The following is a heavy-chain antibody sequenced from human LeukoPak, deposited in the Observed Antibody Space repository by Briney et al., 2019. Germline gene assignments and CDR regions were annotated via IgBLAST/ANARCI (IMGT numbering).Heavy chain of an antibody. Sequence: SETLSLTCAVYGGSFSGYYWSWIRQPPGKGLEWIGEINHSGSTNYNPSLKSRVTISVDTSKNQFSLKLSSVTAADTAVYYCARSLFTSSGYYTYWGQGTLVTVSS. D-gene: IGHD3-22*01. CDR2: INHSGST. CDR3: ARSLFTSSGYYTY. V-gene: IGHV4-34*01. J-gene: IGHJ4*02. CDR1: GGSFSGYY.